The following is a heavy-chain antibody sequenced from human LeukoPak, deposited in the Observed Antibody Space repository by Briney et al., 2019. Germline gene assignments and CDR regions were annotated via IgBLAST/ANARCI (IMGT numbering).Heavy chain of an antibody. D-gene: IGHD3-10*01. CDR3: ARDRGTSMVRGVTSSFDI. Sequence: GASVKVSCKASGYTFTSYAVHWVRQAPGQGLEWMGWISGGNGNTKYSQKFQGRVTITRDTSASTAYMELSSLKYEDTAVYYCARDRGTSMVRGVTSSFDIWGQGTKVTVSA. J-gene: IGHJ3*02. CDR2: ISGGNGNT. V-gene: IGHV1-3*01. CDR1: GYTFTSYA.